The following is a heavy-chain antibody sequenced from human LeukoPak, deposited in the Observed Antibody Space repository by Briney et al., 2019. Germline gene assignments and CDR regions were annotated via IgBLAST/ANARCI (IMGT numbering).Heavy chain of an antibody. V-gene: IGHV3-66*01. D-gene: IGHD6-13*01. CDR1: GFTVSSNY. CDR2: IYSGGST. CDR3: ARDLDFAAAGRGFDY. Sequence: PGGSLRLSCAASGFTVSSNYMSWVRQAPGKGLEWVSVIYSGGSTYYADSVKGRFTISRDNSKNTLYLQMNSLRAEDTAVYYCARDLDFAAAGRGFDYWGQGTLVTVSS. J-gene: IGHJ4*02.